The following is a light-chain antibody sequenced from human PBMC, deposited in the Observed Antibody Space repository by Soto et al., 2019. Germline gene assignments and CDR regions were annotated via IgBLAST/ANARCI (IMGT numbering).Light chain of an antibody. J-gene: IGKJ3*01. CDR3: QQYGSSPLFT. V-gene: IGKV3-20*01. CDR1: QSVSSSY. Sequence: EIVLTQSPGTLSLSPGERATLSCRASQSVSSSYLACYQQKPGQAPRLLIYGASSSATGIPDRFSGSGSGTYFTLTISRLEPEDVAVYYCQQYGSSPLFTFGPGTKVYI. CDR2: GAS.